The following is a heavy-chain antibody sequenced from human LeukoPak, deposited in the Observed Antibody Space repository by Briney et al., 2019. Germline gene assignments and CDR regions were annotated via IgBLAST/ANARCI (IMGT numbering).Heavy chain of an antibody. J-gene: IGHJ4*02. CDR3: AQSTGWPGFDY. D-gene: IGHD2-2*01. Sequence: SETLSLTCIVSGASTSTYYWSWIRQPPGKGLEWIGYIYNGGSTNYNPSLKSRVTISVDTSKNQFSPKLTSLTAADTAMYYCAQSTGWPGFDYWGQGVLVTVSS. CDR2: IYNGGST. CDR1: GASTSTYY. V-gene: IGHV4-59*08.